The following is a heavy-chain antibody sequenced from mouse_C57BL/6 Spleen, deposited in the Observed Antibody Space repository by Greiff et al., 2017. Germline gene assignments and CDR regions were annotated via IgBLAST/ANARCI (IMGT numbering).Heavy chain of an antibody. V-gene: IGHV2-2*01. Sequence: VQLQESGPGLVQPSQSLSITCTVSGFSLTSYGVHWVRQSPGKGLEWLGVIWSGGSTDYNAAFISRLSISKDNAKSQVFFKMNSLQADDTAIYYCARKRDYYGSSYEEWFAYWGQGTLVTVSA. J-gene: IGHJ3*01. CDR3: ARKRDYYGSSYEEWFAY. CDR1: GFSLTSYG. D-gene: IGHD1-1*01. CDR2: IWSGGST.